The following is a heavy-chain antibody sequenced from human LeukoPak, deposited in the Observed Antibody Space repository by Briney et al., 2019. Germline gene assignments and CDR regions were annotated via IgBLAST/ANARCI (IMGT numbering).Heavy chain of an antibody. Sequence: GGSLRLSCAASGFTFSSYGMHWVRQGPGMGLEWVAGVSYDATNYYYADSVKGRFTISRDNSKNTLSLQMNSLRAEDTAVYFCAKSNSGYNYIDFWGQGALVTVSS. J-gene: IGHJ4*02. CDR3: AKSNSGYNYIDF. CDR1: GFTFSSYG. D-gene: IGHD3-22*01. V-gene: IGHV3-33*06. CDR2: VSYDATNY.